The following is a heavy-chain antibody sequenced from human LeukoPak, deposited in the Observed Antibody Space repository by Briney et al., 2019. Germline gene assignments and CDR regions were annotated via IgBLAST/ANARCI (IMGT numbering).Heavy chain of an antibody. D-gene: IGHD1-26*01. Sequence: SETLSLTCTVSGGSISSYYWSWIRQPPGKGLEWIGYNYYSGSTNYNPSLKSRVTISVDTSKNQFSLKLSSVTAADTAVYYCARVGATTAFDYWGQGTLVTVSS. J-gene: IGHJ4*02. V-gene: IGHV4-59*08. CDR2: NYYSGST. CDR3: ARVGATTAFDY. CDR1: GGSISSYY.